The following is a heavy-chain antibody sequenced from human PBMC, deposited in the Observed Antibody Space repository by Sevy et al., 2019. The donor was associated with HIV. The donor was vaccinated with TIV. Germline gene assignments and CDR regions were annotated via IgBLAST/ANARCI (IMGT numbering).Heavy chain of an antibody. J-gene: IGHJ6*02. CDR1: GFTFDDYA. Sequence: GGSLRLSCAASGFTFDDYAMHWVRQVPGNGLEWVSGISWNSNSIGYADSVKGRVTISRDNAKKSLYLQMNSLRTEDSALYYCAKATDPDYDFWSGIDHYYYAMDVWGQWTTVTVSS. CDR2: ISWNSNSI. D-gene: IGHD3-3*01. CDR3: AKATDPDYDFWSGIDHYYYAMDV. V-gene: IGHV3-9*01.